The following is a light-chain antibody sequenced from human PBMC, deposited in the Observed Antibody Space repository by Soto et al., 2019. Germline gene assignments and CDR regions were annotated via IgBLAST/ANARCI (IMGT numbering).Light chain of an antibody. CDR2: ANN. V-gene: IGLV1-40*01. CDR1: SSNIGAGYD. J-gene: IGLJ1*01. Sequence: QPALKQPPSGYGAPGQRVTISCTRSSSNIGAGYDVHWYQQLPGTAPKLLIYANNNRPSGVPDRFSGSKSGTSASLAITGLQAEDETDYYCQSYDSSLSGSRVFGTGTKVTVL. CDR3: QSYDSSLSGSRV.